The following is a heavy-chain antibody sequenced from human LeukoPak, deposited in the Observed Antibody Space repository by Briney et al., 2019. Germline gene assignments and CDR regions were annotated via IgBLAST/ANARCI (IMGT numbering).Heavy chain of an antibody. J-gene: IGHJ3*02. Sequence: GGSLRLSCAASGFTFSSYSMNWVRQAPGKGLEWVSYISSSSSTIYYADSMKGRFTISRDNAKNSLYLQMNSLRAEDTAVYYCARDRAVAVAFDIWGQGTMVTVSS. CDR3: ARDRAVAVAFDI. CDR2: ISSSSSTI. V-gene: IGHV3-48*04. D-gene: IGHD6-19*01. CDR1: GFTFSSYS.